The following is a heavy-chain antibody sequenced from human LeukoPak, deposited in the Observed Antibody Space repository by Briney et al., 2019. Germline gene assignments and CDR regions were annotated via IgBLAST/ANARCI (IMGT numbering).Heavy chain of an antibody. Sequence: PGGSLRLSCAASGFTFSSYGMHWVRQAPGKGLEWVAVIWYDGSNKYYADSVKGRFTISRDNSKNTLYLQMYSLRAEDTAVYYCARDQAGGYDSSGPMTVWGQGTLVTVSS. CDR3: ARDQAGGYDSSGPMTV. J-gene: IGHJ4*02. D-gene: IGHD3-22*01. CDR2: IWYDGSNK. CDR1: GFTFSSYG. V-gene: IGHV3-33*01.